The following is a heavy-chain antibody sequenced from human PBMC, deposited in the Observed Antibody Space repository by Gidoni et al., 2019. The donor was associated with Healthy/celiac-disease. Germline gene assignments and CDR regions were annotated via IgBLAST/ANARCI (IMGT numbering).Heavy chain of an antibody. CDR3: ARDTVAAAGISYYFDY. D-gene: IGHD6-13*01. CDR2: IYYVGST. Sequence: QVQLQESGPGLVKPSQTLSLTCTVSGGPISSGGHYWSWLRQHPGKGLEWIGNIYYVGSTHYNPSLKSRLTISPDTSKNQYSLKLSSVTAADTAVYYCARDTVAAAGISYYFDYWGQGTLVTVSS. CDR1: GGPISSGGHY. J-gene: IGHJ4*02. V-gene: IGHV4-31*03.